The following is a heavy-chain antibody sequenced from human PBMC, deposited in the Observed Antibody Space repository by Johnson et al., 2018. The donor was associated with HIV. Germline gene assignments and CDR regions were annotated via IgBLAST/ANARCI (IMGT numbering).Heavy chain of an antibody. J-gene: IGHJ3*02. Sequence: EQLVESGGGLVQPGGSLRLSCAASGFTFSSYWMTWVRQAPGKGLEWVANIKQDGSEKYYVDSVKGRFTISRDNANNSLYLQMNSLRAEDTAVYYCARAYYTFWSGYDAFDIWGQGTMVTVSS. CDR1: GFTFSSYW. V-gene: IGHV3-7*04. CDR2: IKQDGSEK. D-gene: IGHD3-3*01. CDR3: ARAYYTFWSGYDAFDI.